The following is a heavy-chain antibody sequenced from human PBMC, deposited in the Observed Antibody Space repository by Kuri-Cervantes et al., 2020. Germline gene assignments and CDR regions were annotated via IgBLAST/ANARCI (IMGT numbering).Heavy chain of an antibody. CDR2: IYYSGST. Sequence: GSLRLSCTVSGGSIRSSSYYWGWTRQPPGKGLEWIGSIYYSGSTYYNPSLKSRVTISVDTSKNQFSLKLSSVTAADTAVYYCARRTRTTGTQCYYFDYWGQGTLVTVSS. J-gene: IGHJ4*02. D-gene: IGHD1-7*01. V-gene: IGHV4-39*01. CDR1: GGSIRSSSYY. CDR3: ARRTRTTGTQCYYFDY.